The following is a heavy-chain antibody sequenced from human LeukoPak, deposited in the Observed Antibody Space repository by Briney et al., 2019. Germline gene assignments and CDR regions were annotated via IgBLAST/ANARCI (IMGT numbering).Heavy chain of an antibody. D-gene: IGHD1-1*01. CDR1: GGTFSSYA. CDR3: ARDTLADRNDYAFDI. V-gene: IGHV1-69*04. CDR2: IIPILGIA. J-gene: IGHJ3*02. Sequence: EASVKVSCKASGGTFSSYAISWVRQAPGQGLEWMGRIIPILGIANYAQKFQGRVTITADKSTSTAYMELSSLRSEDTAVYYCARDTLADRNDYAFDIWGQGTMVTVSS.